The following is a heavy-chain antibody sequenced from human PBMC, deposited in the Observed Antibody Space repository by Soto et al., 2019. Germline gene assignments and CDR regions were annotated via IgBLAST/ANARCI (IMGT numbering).Heavy chain of an antibody. J-gene: IGHJ4*02. Sequence: QVQLVQSGAEVKKTGSSVKVSCKASGGTFSSYAISWVRQAPGPGLAWMGGIIPIFGTANYAQKFQGRVTITADKSTRTAHMARSSLRSEDTAVNGFAGELTLTLTNAVFVYGGQGTLLALSS. CDR1: GGTFSSYA. CDR2: IIPIFGTA. D-gene: IGHD3-22*01. V-gene: IGHV1-69*06. CDR3: AGELTLTLTNAVFVY.